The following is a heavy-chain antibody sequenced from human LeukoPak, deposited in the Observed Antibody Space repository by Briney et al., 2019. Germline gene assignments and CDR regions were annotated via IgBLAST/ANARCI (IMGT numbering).Heavy chain of an antibody. CDR3: AKGYDSSGYAIHFDY. J-gene: IGHJ4*02. CDR1: GFTFSSYW. V-gene: IGHV3-74*01. D-gene: IGHD3-22*01. CDR2: INSDGSST. Sequence: GGSLRLSCAASGFTFSSYWMHWVRQAPGKGLVWVSRINSDGSSTSYADSVKGRFTISRDNAKNTLYLQMNSLRAEDTAVYYCAKGYDSSGYAIHFDYWGQGTLVTVSS.